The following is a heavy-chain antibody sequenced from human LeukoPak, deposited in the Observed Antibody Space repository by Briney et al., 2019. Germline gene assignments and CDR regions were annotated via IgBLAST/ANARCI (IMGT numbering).Heavy chain of an antibody. V-gene: IGHV3-66*02. CDR1: GFTVSSNY. J-gene: IGHJ4*02. CDR3: ARAGYYDSSGYYLDY. D-gene: IGHD3-22*01. Sequence: PGGSLRLSCAASGFTVSSNYMSWVRQAPGMGLEWVSVIYSGGSTYYADSVKGRFTISRDNSKNTLYLQMNSLRAEDTAVYYCARAGYYDSSGYYLDYWGQGTLVTVSS. CDR2: IYSGGST.